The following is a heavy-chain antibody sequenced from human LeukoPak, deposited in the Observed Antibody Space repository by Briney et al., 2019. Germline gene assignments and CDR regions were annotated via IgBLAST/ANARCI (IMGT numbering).Heavy chain of an antibody. CDR1: GGSISSGDYY. V-gene: IGHV4-30-4*01. CDR3: ARGPGSRSSEAFDI. J-gene: IGHJ3*02. Sequence: PSETLSLTCTVSGGSISSGDYYWSWIRQPPGKGLEWIGYIYYSGSTYYNPSLKSRVTISVDTSKNQFSLKLSSVTAADTAVYFCARGPGSRSSEAFDIWGQGAMVTVSS. D-gene: IGHD6-6*01. CDR2: IYYSGST.